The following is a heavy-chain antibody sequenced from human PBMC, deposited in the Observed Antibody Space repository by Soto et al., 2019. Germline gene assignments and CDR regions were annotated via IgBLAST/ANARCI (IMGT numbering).Heavy chain of an antibody. J-gene: IGHJ6*02. D-gene: IGHD6-6*01. CDR3: ARGSIAARPSYYYYGMDV. CDR2: ISHSGST. V-gene: IGHV4-34*01. CDR1: GGSFSGYY. Sequence: LSLTCAVYGGSFSGYYWSWIRQPPGKGLEWIGEISHSGSTNYNPSLKSRVTISVDTSKNQFSLKLSSVTAADTAVYYCARGSIAARPSYYYYGMDVWGQGTTVTVYS.